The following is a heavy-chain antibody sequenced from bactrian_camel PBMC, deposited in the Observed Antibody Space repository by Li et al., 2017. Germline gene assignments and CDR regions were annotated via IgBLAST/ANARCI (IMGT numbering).Heavy chain of an antibody. CDR3: ALDLRPCTVIPRYVGS. D-gene: IGHD6*01. CDR1: GIYAGRGA. V-gene: IGHV3S55*01. CDR2: IGSDGRP. Sequence: VQLVESGGGSVQAGGSLTLSCVASGIYAGRGAYCMAWFRQVPGREREGVAAIGSDGRPVYAEFARGRFTASQDNAENTLYLQMNSLKPEDTAMYYCALDLRPCTVIPRYVGSWGQGTQGTV. J-gene: IGHJ6*01.